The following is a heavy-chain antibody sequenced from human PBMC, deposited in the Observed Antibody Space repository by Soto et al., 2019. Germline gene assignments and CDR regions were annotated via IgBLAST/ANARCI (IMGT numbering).Heavy chain of an antibody. D-gene: IGHD3-22*01. Sequence: GSLLLSCAASGFTFIDYYMSWIRQAPGKGLEWVSYISSSSSYTNYADSVKGRFTISRDNAKNSLYLQMNSLRAEDTAVYYCARDYYYDSSGYFYYGMDVWGQGTTVTVSS. CDR2: ISSSSSYT. J-gene: IGHJ6*02. V-gene: IGHV3-11*06. CDR3: ARDYYYDSSGYFYYGMDV. CDR1: GFTFIDYY.